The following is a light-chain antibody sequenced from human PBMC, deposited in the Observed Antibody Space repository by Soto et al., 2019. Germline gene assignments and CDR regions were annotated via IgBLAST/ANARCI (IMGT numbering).Light chain of an antibody. J-gene: IGKJ1*01. CDR2: GAS. Sequence: EIVMTQSPATLSVSPGERVTLSCRASQSVSRNLAWYQQKPGRAPRLLIYGASTRATGIPARFSGSGSGTEFTLTISSLQSEDFAVYYCQQYNDWPRTFGQGTKVEIK. CDR1: QSVSRN. V-gene: IGKV3-15*01. CDR3: QQYNDWPRT.